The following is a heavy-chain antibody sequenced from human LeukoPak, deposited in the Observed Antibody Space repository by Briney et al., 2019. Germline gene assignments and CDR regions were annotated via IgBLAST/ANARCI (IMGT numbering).Heavy chain of an antibody. J-gene: IGHJ4*02. V-gene: IGHV3-48*01. CDR2: ISSSSDIV. D-gene: IGHD5-18*01. Sequence: PGGSLRLSCAVSGFTFSTYGMNWVRQAPGKGLEWVSHISSSSDIVYYADSVKGRFTISRDNSKNTLYLQMNSLRAEDTAVYYCARYSYGYYWGQGTLVTVSS. CDR1: GFTFSTYG. CDR3: ARYSYGYY.